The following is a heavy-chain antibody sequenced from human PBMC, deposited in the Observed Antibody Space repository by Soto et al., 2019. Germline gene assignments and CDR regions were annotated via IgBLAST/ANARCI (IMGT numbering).Heavy chain of an antibody. V-gene: IGHV1-69*01. Sequence: QVQLVQSGAEVKKPGSSVKVSCKASGGTFSSYAISWVRQAPGQGLEWMGGIIPIFGTANYAQKFQGRVTMTEDESTSKAYMELSSRGSEDTAVYYCARDSSAAAAGYYSYGMDVWGQGTTVTVSS. CDR3: ARDSSAAAAGYYSYGMDV. J-gene: IGHJ6*02. CDR1: GGTFSSYA. CDR2: IIPIFGTA. D-gene: IGHD6-13*01.